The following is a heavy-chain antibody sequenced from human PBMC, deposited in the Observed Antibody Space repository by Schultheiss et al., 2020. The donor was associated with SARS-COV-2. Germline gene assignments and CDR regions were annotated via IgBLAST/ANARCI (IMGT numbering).Heavy chain of an antibody. J-gene: IGHJ4*02. Sequence: GGSLRLSCAASGFTFSSFAMHWVRQAPGKGLEWVTVISKDGSDRYYADSVKGRFTISRDNAKNSLYLQMNSLRAEDTAVYYCARGPWGIQLWDYPVYWGQGTQVTVSS. D-gene: IGHD5-18*01. CDR1: GFTFSSFA. CDR3: ARGPWGIQLWDYPVY. V-gene: IGHV3-30*04. CDR2: ISKDGSDR.